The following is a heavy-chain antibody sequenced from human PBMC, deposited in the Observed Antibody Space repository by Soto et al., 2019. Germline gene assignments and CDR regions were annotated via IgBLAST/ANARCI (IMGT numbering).Heavy chain of an antibody. Sequence: EERLSESGGGLIQPGGSLRLSCAASGFRFSRYALSWVRQAPGKGLEWVSESSSDGGRTSYPASVRGRFIISRDRSKETLYLQMNTVRLEDTAVYFCARERVLSSMPQRYFDLWGRGTLVTVSS. D-gene: IGHD2-2*01. CDR2: SSSDGGRT. CDR3: ARERVLSSMPQRYFDL. CDR1: GFRFSRYA. V-gene: IGHV3-23*01. J-gene: IGHJ2*01.